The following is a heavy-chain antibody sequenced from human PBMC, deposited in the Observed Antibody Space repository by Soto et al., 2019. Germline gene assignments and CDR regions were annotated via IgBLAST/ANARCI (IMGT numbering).Heavy chain of an antibody. CDR2: INPTSGGT. CDR1: GYTFTGYY. CDR3: ARELASRRDCSSTSCYTAYYYYGMDV. D-gene: IGHD2-2*02. J-gene: IGHJ6*02. Sequence: QVQLVQSGAEVKKPGASVKVSCKASGYTFTGYYMHWVRQAPGQGLEWMGWINPTSGGTNYAQKFQGRVTMTRDTSISTAYMELSRLRSDDTAVYYCARELASRRDCSSTSCYTAYYYYGMDVWGQGTTVTVSS. V-gene: IGHV1-2*02.